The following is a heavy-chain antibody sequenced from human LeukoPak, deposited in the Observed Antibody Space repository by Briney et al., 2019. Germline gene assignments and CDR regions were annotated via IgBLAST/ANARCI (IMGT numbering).Heavy chain of an antibody. D-gene: IGHD2-8*01. CDR3: ARRPTNYFGMDV. V-gene: IGHV4-59*08. J-gene: IGHJ6*02. CDR2: IYYSGNT. Sequence: SETLSLTCTVSGGSISSYYWTWIRQPPGKGLESIGYIYYSGNTNYNPSLKSRVTISVHTSKNQFSLKLSSVTAADTAVYYCARRPTNYFGMDVWGQGTTVTVSS. CDR1: GGSISSYY.